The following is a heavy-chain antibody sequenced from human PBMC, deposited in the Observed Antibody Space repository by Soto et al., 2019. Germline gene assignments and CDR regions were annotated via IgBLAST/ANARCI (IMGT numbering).Heavy chain of an antibody. CDR1: GYTFTGYY. CDR3: ARVGDGGGYYYGMDV. CDR2: INPNSGGT. J-gene: IGHJ6*02. V-gene: IGHV1-2*04. D-gene: IGHD1-26*01. Sequence: ASVKVSCKASGYTFTGYYMHWVRQAPGQGLEWMGWINPNSGGTNYAQTFQGWVTMTRDTSISTAYMELSRLRSDDTAVYYCARVGDGGGYYYGMDVWGQGTTVTVSS.